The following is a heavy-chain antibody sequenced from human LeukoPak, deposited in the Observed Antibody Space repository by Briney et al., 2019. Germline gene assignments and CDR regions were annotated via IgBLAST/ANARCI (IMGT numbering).Heavy chain of an antibody. D-gene: IGHD6-19*01. CDR2: IHIYRGNT. CDR3: ARAGPYSSGFLDI. V-gene: IGHV1-18*01. Sequence: ASVKVSCKASGYSSTNYGISWVRQAPGQGLEWMGWIHIYRGNTNYAQKFQGRVTMTTDTSTSTVYMEVRGLRSDDTAMYYCARAGPYSSGFLDIWGQGTMVTVSS. J-gene: IGHJ3*02. CDR1: GYSSTNYG.